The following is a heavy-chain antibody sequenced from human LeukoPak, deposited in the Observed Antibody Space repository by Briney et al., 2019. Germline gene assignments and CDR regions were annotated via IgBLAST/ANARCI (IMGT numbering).Heavy chain of an antibody. CDR1: GFTFSNAW. Sequence: KPGGSLRLSCAASGFTFSNAWMSWVRQAPGKGLEWVGRIKSKTDGGTTDYAAPVKGRFTISRDDSKNTLYLQMNSLKTEDTAVYYCTTVWKYSSSWYRYWGQGTLVTVSS. D-gene: IGHD6-13*01. CDR2: IKSKTDGGTT. CDR3: TTVWKYSSSWYRY. V-gene: IGHV3-15*01. J-gene: IGHJ4*02.